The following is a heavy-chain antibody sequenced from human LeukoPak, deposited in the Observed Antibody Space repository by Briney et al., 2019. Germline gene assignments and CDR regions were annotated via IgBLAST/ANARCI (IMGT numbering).Heavy chain of an antibody. J-gene: IGHJ5*02. CDR1: GFTFSNYG. Sequence: GGSLRLSCAASGFTFSNYGMSWVRQAPGKGLEWIADITISGHTKNYADSVKGRFTISRDNARTSLYLQMNSLRVEDTGVYYCARGDPHADLWGQGTLVTVSS. CDR3: ARGDPHADL. V-gene: IGHV3-48*04. CDR2: ITISGHTK.